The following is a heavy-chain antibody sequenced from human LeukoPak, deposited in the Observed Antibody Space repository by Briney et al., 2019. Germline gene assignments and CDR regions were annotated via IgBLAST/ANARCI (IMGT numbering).Heavy chain of an antibody. Sequence: GGSLRLSCAASGFPFSSYGIHWVRQAPGKGLEWVAVISSDGSNEFFSDSAKGRFTISRDNFKNTLSLQMNSLRAEDAAVYYCAREGGYQYYYAMDVWGQGTTVTVSS. CDR1: GFPFSSYG. J-gene: IGHJ6*02. V-gene: IGHV3-30*03. CDR2: ISSDGSNE. CDR3: AREGGYQYYYAMDV. D-gene: IGHD3-16*01.